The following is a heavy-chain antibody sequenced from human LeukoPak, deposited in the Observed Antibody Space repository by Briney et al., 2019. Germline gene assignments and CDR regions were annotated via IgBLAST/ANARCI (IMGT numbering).Heavy chain of an antibody. CDR1: GFTFDDYG. CDR2: INWNGGST. J-gene: IGHJ6*03. Sequence: GGSLRLSCAASGFTFDDYGMSWVRQAPGKGLEWVSGINWNGGSTGYADSVKGRFTISRDNAKNSLYLQMNSLRAEDTALYYCARVPGGYCNSASCYYYYMDVWGKGTTVTVSS. V-gene: IGHV3-20*04. CDR3: ARVPGGYCNSASCYYYYMDV. D-gene: IGHD2-2*01.